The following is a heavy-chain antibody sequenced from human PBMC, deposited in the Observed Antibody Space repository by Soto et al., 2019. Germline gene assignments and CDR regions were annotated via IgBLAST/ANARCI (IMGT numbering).Heavy chain of an antibody. CDR1: GFTFDDYA. D-gene: IGHD3-10*01. CDR3: AKDMNPYYYGSGNSDY. Sequence: GGSLRLSCAASGFTFDDYAMHWVRQAPGKGLEWVSGISWNSGSIGYADSVKGRFTISRDNAKNSLYLQMNSLRAEDTALYYCAKDMNPYYYGSGNSDYWGQGTLVTVSS. CDR2: ISWNSGSI. J-gene: IGHJ4*02. V-gene: IGHV3-9*01.